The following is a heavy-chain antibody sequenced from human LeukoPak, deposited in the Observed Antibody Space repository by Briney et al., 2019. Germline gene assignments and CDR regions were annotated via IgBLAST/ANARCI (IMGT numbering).Heavy chain of an antibody. Sequence: GGALRLSCGASGFTFRDYAMSWVRQAPGKGLEWVSALSGGGSTTYYADSVKGRFTISRDNSKNTLYLQMNSLRADDTAVYYCVQLSVRYYWGQGTLVTVSS. CDR1: GFTFRDYA. CDR2: LSGGGSTT. V-gene: IGHV3-23*01. J-gene: IGHJ4*02. CDR3: VQLSVRYY. D-gene: IGHD5-18*01.